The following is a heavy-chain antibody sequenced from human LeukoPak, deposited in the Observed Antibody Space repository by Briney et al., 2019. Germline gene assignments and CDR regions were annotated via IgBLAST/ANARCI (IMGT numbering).Heavy chain of an antibody. J-gene: IGHJ4*02. CDR2: TKNKANNYNT. CDR1: GFTFSDHY. V-gene: IGHV3-72*01. CDR3: ARVARFDSIDY. Sequence: GGSLRLSCAASGFTFSDHYMDWVRQAPGKGLEWVGRTKNKANNYNTEYAASVKGRFTISRDEPKNSLYLQMNSLKTEDTAVYYCARVARFDSIDYWGQGTLVTVSS. D-gene: IGHD3-9*01.